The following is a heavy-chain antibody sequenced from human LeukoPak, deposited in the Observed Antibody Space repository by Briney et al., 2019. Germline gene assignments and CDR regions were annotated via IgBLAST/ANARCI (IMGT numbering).Heavy chain of an antibody. J-gene: IGHJ5*02. Sequence: GGSLRLSCAASGFTVSSNYMSWVRQVPGKGLEWVSIIYSGGSTYYADSVKGRFTISRDNSKNTLYLQMNSLRAEDTAVYYCAREGSTNRFDPWGQGTLVTVSS. CDR3: AREGSTNRFDP. CDR2: IYSGGST. V-gene: IGHV3-53*01. CDR1: GFTVSSNY.